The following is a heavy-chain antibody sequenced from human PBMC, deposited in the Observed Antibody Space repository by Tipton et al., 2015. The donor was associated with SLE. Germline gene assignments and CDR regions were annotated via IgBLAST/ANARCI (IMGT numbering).Heavy chain of an antibody. CDR2: IYTSGST. V-gene: IGHV4-61*02. J-gene: IGHJ5*02. CDR1: GASLSSGGHY. D-gene: IGHD5-12*01. CDR3: ARERAYSRYVWFDP. Sequence: GLVKPSQTLSLTCTVSGASLSSGGHYWSWLRQPAGKGLEWIGRIYTSGSTNYNPSLKSRVTMSIDMSNSQFSLNLTSVTAADSAVYYCARERAYSRYVWFDPWGQGTLVTVSS.